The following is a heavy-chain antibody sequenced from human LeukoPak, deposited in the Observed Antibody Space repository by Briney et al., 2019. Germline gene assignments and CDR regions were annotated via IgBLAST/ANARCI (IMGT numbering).Heavy chain of an antibody. Sequence: SETLSLTCTVSNGSISSYDSYCSSIRQPPGKGLDWIAYIYYGGSTDSTPSLKSRVTISVDTSKNQFSLRLTSVTAADTAVYYCARVSRGGSGSGAFDIWGQGTMVTVFS. J-gene: IGHJ3*02. CDR2: IYYGGST. D-gene: IGHD3-10*01. CDR1: NGSISSYDSY. CDR3: ARVSRGGSGSGAFDI. V-gene: IGHV4-30-4*01.